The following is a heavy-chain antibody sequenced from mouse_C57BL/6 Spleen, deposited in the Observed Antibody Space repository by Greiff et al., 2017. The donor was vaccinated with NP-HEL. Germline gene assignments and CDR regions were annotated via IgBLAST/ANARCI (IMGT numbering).Heavy chain of an antibody. Sequence: QVQLQQSGAELARPGASVKLSCKASGYTFTSYGISWVKQRTGQGLEWIGEIYPRSGNTYYNEKFKGKATLTADKSSSTAYMELRSLTSEDSAVYFCARRGYYSNSYWYFGVWGTGTTVTVSS. D-gene: IGHD2-5*01. CDR2: IYPRSGNT. J-gene: IGHJ1*03. V-gene: IGHV1-81*01. CDR1: GYTFTSYG. CDR3: ARRGYYSNSYWYFGV.